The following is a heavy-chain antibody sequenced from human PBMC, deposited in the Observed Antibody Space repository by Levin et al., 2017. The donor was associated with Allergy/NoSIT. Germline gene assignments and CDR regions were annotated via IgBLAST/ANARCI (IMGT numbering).Heavy chain of an antibody. CDR3: TTSAPLGDIVVVPAAIRRYDAFDI. CDR2: IKSKTDGGTT. D-gene: IGHD2-2*01. Sequence: GESLKISCAASGFTFSNAWMSWVRQAPGKGLEWVGRIKSKTDGGTTDYAAPVKGRFTISRDDSKNTLYLQMNSLKTEDTAVYYCTTSAPLGDIVVVPAAIRRYDAFDIWGQGTMVTVSS. V-gene: IGHV3-15*01. CDR1: GFTFSNAW. J-gene: IGHJ3*02.